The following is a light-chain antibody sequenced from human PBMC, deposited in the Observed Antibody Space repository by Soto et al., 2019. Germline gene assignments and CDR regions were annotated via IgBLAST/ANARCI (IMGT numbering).Light chain of an antibody. CDR2: KAS. CDR3: QHYNSYSEA. V-gene: IGKV1-5*03. CDR1: QTISSW. J-gene: IGKJ1*01. Sequence: DLQMTQSPSTLSGSVVARVTITCRASQTISSWLAWYQQKPGKAPKLLIYKASTLKSGVPSRFSGSGSGTEFTLTISSLQPDEFATYYCQHYNSYSEAVGQGTKVDIK.